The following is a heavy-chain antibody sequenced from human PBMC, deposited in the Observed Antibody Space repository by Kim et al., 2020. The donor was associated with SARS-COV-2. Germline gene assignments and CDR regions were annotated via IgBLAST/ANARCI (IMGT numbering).Heavy chain of an antibody. V-gene: IGHV1-3*01. Sequence: ASVKVSCKASGYTFTSYAMHWVRQAPGQRLEWMGWINAGNGNTKYSQKFQGRVTITRDTSASTAYMELSSLRSEDTAVYYCARVNPPLYYGSGSYALDYWGQGTLVTVSS. J-gene: IGHJ4*02. CDR1: GYTFTSYA. D-gene: IGHD3-10*01. CDR3: ARVNPPLYYGSGSYALDY. CDR2: INAGNGNT.